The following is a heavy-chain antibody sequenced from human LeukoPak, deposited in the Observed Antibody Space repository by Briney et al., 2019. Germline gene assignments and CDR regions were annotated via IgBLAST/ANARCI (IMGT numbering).Heavy chain of an antibody. Sequence: GGSLRLSCAASGFTVSSNYMSWVRQAPGKGLEWVSVIYSGGSTYYADSVKGRFTISRDNSKNTLYLQMNSLRAEDTAVYYCAREMEREVFDYYGSGNAFDIWGQGTMVTVSS. D-gene: IGHD3-10*01. V-gene: IGHV3-53*05. CDR1: GFTVSSNY. CDR2: IYSGGST. CDR3: AREMEREVFDYYGSGNAFDI. J-gene: IGHJ3*02.